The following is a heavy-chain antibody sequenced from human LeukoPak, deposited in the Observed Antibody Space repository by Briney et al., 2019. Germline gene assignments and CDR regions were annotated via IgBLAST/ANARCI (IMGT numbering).Heavy chain of an antibody. Sequence: SETLSLTCAVSGYSISSGYYWGWIRQPPGKGLELLGSMYHSGSTYYSPPLNSRVTISVDTSKNQFSLKLISVTAADTAVYYCARHGAFYYGLGSSGFDYWGQGTLVTVSS. D-gene: IGHD3-10*01. CDR1: GYSISSGYY. CDR3: ARHGAFYYGLGSSGFDY. CDR2: MYHSGST. J-gene: IGHJ4*02. V-gene: IGHV4-38-2*01.